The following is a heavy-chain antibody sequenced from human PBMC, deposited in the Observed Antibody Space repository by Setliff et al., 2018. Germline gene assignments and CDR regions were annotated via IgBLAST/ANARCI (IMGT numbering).Heavy chain of an antibody. CDR1: GFTFSSYA. CDR3: ARGKMDVVAVAGKYCVMDV. J-gene: IGHJ6*02. D-gene: IGHD6-19*01. CDR2: ISGGGTNT. Sequence: GGSLRLSCAASGFTFSSYAMAWVRQAPGRGLEWVSTISGGGTNTYYADSVQGRFTISRDNSKNTLYLQMNSLRAEDTAIYYCARGKMDVVAVAGKYCVMDVWGQGTTVTVSS. V-gene: IGHV3-23*01.